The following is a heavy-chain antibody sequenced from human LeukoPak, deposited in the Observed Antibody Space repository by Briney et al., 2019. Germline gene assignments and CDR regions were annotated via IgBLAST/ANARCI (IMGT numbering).Heavy chain of an antibody. D-gene: IGHD3-10*01. J-gene: IGHJ4*02. CDR2: IYYSGST. CDR1: GGSISSYY. V-gene: IGHV4-59*08. Sequence: SETLSLTCTVSGGSISSYYRSWIRQPPGKGLEWIGYIYYSGSTNYNPSLRSRVTISVDTSKNQFSLKLSSVTAADTAVYYCARGFARSMVRGVRTRKDYWGQGTLVTVSS. CDR3: ARGFARSMVRGVRTRKDY.